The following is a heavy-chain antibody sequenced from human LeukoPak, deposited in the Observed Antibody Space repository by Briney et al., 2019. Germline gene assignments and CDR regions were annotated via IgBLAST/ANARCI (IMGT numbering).Heavy chain of an antibody. D-gene: IGHD1-14*01. J-gene: IGHJ4*02. Sequence: PGGSLRLSCAASGFTFSNYWMSWVRQAPGKGLEWMANIKQDGSEKYYVASVKGGFTISRDNAKNSLYLQMNSLRAEDTALYYCARGDTCRKTVYWGQGPLVTVSS. CDR1: GFTFSNYW. V-gene: IGHV3-7*01. CDR3: ARGDTCRKTVY. CDR2: IKQDGSEK.